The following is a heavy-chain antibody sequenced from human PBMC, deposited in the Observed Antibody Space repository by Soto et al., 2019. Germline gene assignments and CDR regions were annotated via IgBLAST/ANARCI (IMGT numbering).Heavy chain of an antibody. CDR1: GGSFSGYY. D-gene: IGHD3-16*01. V-gene: IGHV4-34*01. CDR3: ARSSSRRFVVYYYYYMDV. J-gene: IGHJ6*03. CDR2: INHSGST. Sequence: PSETLSLTCAVYGGSFSGYYWSWIRQPPGKGPEWTGEINHSGSTNYNPSLKSRVTISVDTSKNQFSLKLSSVTAADTAVYYCARSSSRRFVVYYYYYMDVWGKGTTVTVSS.